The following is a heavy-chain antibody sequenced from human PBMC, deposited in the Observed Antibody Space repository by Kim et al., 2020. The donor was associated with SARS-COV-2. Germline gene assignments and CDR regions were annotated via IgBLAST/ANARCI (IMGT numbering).Heavy chain of an antibody. V-gene: IGHV3-30*07. J-gene: IGHJ4*02. CDR3: VSLGYCSGITCLDY. D-gene: IGHD2-15*01. Sequence: DSVEGRFTISRDNAKNTLFLQMNSLRAEDTAVYYCVSLGYCSGITCLDYWGQGTLVTVSS.